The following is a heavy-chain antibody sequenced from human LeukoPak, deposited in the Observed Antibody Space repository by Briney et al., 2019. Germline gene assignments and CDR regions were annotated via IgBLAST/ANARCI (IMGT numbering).Heavy chain of an antibody. V-gene: IGHV1-2*02. D-gene: IGHD3-10*01. CDR1: GYTFTGYY. Sequence: VASVKVSCKASGYTFTGYYMHWVRQAPGQGLEWMGWINPNSGGTNYAQKFQGRVTITRDTSASTAYMELSSLRSEDTAVYYCARRHGSGSYYRLFFDYWGQGTLVTVSS. CDR3: ARRHGSGSYYRLFFDY. CDR2: INPNSGGT. J-gene: IGHJ4*02.